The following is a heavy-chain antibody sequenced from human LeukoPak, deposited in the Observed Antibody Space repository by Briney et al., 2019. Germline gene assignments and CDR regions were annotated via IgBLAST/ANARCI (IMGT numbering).Heavy chain of an antibody. V-gene: IGHV4-4*02. CDR2: IYHSGST. J-gene: IGHJ6*02. Sequence: PSETLSLTCVVSGGSISSSNWWSWVRQPPGKGLEWIGEIYHSGSTNYNPSLKSRVTISVDKSKNQFSLKLSSVTAADTAVYYCAGYCSSTSCYYLVYYYYGMDVWGQGTTVTVSS. CDR3: AGYCSSTSCYYLVYYYYGMDV. CDR1: GGSISSSNW. D-gene: IGHD2-2*01.